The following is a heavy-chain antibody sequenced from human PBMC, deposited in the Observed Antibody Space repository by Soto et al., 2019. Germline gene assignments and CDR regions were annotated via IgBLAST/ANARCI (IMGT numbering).Heavy chain of an antibody. CDR1: GYNFIAQN. V-gene: IGHV1-2*02. Sequence: QVHLVQSGAEVKKPGASVKVSCMASGYNFIAQNIHWVRQAPGLGLEWMGKMNPNSGGSDYAQEFQGRVTVTRDTSLSTVYMELTSLKSDDTSVYYCAHDRHLNSPSAAFDLWGQGTMVIVSS. D-gene: IGHD1-7*01. J-gene: IGHJ3*01. CDR2: MNPNSGGS. CDR3: AHDRHLNSPSAAFDL.